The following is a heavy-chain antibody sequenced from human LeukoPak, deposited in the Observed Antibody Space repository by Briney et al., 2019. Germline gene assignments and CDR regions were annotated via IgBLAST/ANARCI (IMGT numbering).Heavy chain of an antibody. CDR1: GFTFSSYG. Sequence: PGGSLRLSCAASGFTFSSYGMHWVRQAPGKGLEWVAVISYDGSNKYYADSVKGRFTISRDNSKNTLYLQMNSLRAEDTAVYYCAKTSGFGASYNWFDPWGQGTLVTVSS. CDR2: ISYDGSNK. J-gene: IGHJ5*02. V-gene: IGHV3-30*18. D-gene: IGHD3-10*01. CDR3: AKTSGFGASYNWFDP.